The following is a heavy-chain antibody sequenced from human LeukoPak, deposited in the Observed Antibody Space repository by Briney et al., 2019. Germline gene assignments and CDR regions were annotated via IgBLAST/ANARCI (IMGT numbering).Heavy chain of an antibody. CDR3: ARGDSSGYYCPY. Sequence: GGSLRLSCAASGFTFSSYSMNWVRQAPGKGLKWVSSISSSSSYIYYADSVKGRFTISRDNAKDSLYLQMNSLRAEDTAVYYCARGDSSGYYCPYWGQGTLVTVSS. CDR2: ISSSSSYI. J-gene: IGHJ4*02. CDR1: GFTFSSYS. D-gene: IGHD3-22*01. V-gene: IGHV3-21*01.